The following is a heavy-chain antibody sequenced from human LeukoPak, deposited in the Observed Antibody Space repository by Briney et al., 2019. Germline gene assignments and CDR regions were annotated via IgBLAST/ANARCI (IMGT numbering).Heavy chain of an antibody. Sequence: GGSLRLSCAASGFMFSKSAMSWVRQAPGQGLEWVSTVSTTGGITYYADSMKGRFTISRDNSKNTLYLQVDSLRAEDTAVYYCAKSPGYDHGRLECWGQGTLATVSS. CDR1: GFMFSKSA. CDR3: AKSPGYDHGRLEC. J-gene: IGHJ4*02. V-gene: IGHV3-23*01. CDR2: VSTTGGIT. D-gene: IGHD5-18*01.